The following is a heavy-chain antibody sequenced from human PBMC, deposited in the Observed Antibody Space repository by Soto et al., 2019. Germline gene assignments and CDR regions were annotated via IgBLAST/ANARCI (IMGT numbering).Heavy chain of an antibody. D-gene: IGHD1-26*01. J-gene: IGHJ6*02. CDR3: ARSPPSGSYYYYYYGMDV. Sequence: PSETLSLTCTVSGGSISSYYWSWIRQPPGKGLEWIGYIYYSGSTNYNPSLKSRVTISVDTSKNQFSLKLSSVTAADTAVYYCARSPPSGSYYYYYYGMDVWGQGTTVTVSS. V-gene: IGHV4-59*01. CDR1: GGSISSYY. CDR2: IYYSGST.